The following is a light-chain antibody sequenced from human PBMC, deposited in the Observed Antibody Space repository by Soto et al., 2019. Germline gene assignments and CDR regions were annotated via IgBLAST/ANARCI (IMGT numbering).Light chain of an antibody. J-gene: IGLJ2*01. V-gene: IGLV2-14*01. Sequence: QSALTQPASVSGSPGQSITISCTGTSSDVGGYNYVSWYQQHPAKAPKLMIYDVSNRPSGVSNRFSGSKSGNTASLTISGLQAEDEADYFCSSYTSSSPLRVFGGGTKLTVL. CDR2: DVS. CDR1: SSDVGGYNY. CDR3: SSYTSSSPLRV.